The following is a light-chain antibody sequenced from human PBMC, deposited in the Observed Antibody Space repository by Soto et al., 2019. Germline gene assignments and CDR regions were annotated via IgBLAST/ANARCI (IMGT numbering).Light chain of an antibody. J-gene: IGKJ1*01. V-gene: IGKV1-5*03. CDR3: QQYNSLWT. CDR2: KAS. Sequence: DIHMTQSPSTLSASLGDRVTITCRASQRISSWLAWYQQKPGKAPKVLIYKASSLESGVPSRFSGSGSGTEFTLTISSLQPDDFATYYCQQYNSLWTFGQGTKVEIK. CDR1: QRISSW.